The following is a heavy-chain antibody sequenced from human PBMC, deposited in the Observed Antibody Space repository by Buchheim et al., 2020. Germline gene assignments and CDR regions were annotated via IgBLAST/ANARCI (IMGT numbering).Heavy chain of an antibody. CDR1: GFTFRDNA. V-gene: IGHV3-33*01. J-gene: IGHJ5*01. D-gene: IGHD6-19*01. Sequence: QVQLVESGGGVVQPWTSLRLSCVASGFTFRDNAMHWVRQAPGKGLEWVAMIWYDGTNKYYADSVKGRFTVSRDTSKNMLYLQMNSLRVEDTAVYYCARDPPQSGWSFEAWGQGTL. CDR2: IWYDGTNK. CDR3: ARDPPQSGWSFEA.